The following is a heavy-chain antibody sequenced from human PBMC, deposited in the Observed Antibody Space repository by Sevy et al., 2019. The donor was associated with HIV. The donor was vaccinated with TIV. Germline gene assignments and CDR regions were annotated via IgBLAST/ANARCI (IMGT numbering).Heavy chain of an antibody. CDR2: IYYSGST. J-gene: IGHJ4*02. V-gene: IGHV4-39*01. CDR1: GGSISSSSYY. D-gene: IGHD6-19*01. CDR3: ARMDIAVAGSYPFDY. Sequence: SETLSLICTVSGGSISSSSYYWGWIRQPPGKGLEWIGSIYYSGSTNYNPSLQSRVTISVDKSKNQFSLKLNSVTAADTAVYYCARMDIAVAGSYPFDYWGQGTLVTVSS.